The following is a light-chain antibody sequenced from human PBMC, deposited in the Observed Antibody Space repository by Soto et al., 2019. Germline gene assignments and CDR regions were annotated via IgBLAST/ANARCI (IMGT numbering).Light chain of an antibody. V-gene: IGLV2-14*01. CDR3: SSYTSSRGV. J-gene: IGLJ1*01. CDR2: EVS. Sequence: QSVLTQPASVSGSPGQSITISCTGTSSDVGNYNYVSWYQQHPGKAPKLMIYEVSNRPSGVSNRFSGSKSGNTASLTISGLQAEDEADYYCSSYTSSRGVFGPGTKLTVL. CDR1: SSDVGNYNY.